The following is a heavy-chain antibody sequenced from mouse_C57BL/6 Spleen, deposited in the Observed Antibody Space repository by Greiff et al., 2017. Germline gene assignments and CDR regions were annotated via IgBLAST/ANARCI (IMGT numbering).Heavy chain of an antibody. CDR2: IDPSDSET. Sequence: QVQLQQSGAELVRPGSSVKLSCKASGYTFTSYWMHWVKQRPIQGLEWIGNIDPSDSETHYNQKFKDKATLTVDKSSSTAYMQLSSLTSEDSAVYYCARGPLITTVVGNYAMDYWGQGTSVTVSS. CDR3: ARGPLITTVVGNYAMDY. D-gene: IGHD1-1*01. CDR1: GYTFTSYW. J-gene: IGHJ4*01. V-gene: IGHV1-52*01.